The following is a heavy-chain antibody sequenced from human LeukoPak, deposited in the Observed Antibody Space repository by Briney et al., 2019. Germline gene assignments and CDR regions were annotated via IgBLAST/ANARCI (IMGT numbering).Heavy chain of an antibody. CDR1: GYTFTTYW. V-gene: IGHV5-51*01. J-gene: IGHJ4*02. D-gene: IGHD3-10*01. CDR3: ARPTYFGSQY. Sequence: GESLKISCKGAGYTFTTYWIGWVRQMPGKGLEWRGMIYSGDWKTVYRPSFQGQVTISVDKSLSTAYLQWGSLKASDTAMYYCARPTYFGSQYWGQGTLVTVSS. CDR2: IYSGDWKT.